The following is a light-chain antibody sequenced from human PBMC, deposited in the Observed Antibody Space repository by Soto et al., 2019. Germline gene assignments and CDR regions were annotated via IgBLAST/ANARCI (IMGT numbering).Light chain of an antibody. CDR1: QSISRW. V-gene: IGKV1-39*01. J-gene: IGKJ5*01. CDR3: QQSYRTPT. Sequence: DIQMTQSPSSLSASVGDRVTITCRASQSISRWLAWYQQKPGKAPKLLIYGASTLQSGVPPRFSGSGSGTDYTLTISSLQPEDFATYYCQQSYRTPTFGQGTRLEIK. CDR2: GAS.